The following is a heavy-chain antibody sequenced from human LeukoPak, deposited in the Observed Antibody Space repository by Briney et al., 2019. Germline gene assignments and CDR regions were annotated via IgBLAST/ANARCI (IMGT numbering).Heavy chain of an antibody. CDR2: IYYGGSSGTT. CDR1: GGSISTYY. CDR3: ARLRRSDYDTLTGYSRGFDY. J-gene: IGHJ4*02. Sequence: SETLSLTCTVSGGSISTYYWSWIRQPPGKGLEWIGYIYYGGSSGTTNYNPSLKSRLTISVDTSRNQFFLKLSSVTAADTAVYYCARLRRSDYDTLTGYSRGFDYWGQGTLVTVSS. V-gene: IGHV4-59*08. D-gene: IGHD3-9*01.